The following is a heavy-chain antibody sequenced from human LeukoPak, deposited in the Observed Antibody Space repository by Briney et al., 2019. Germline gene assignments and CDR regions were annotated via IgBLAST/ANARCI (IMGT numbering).Heavy chain of an antibody. J-gene: IGHJ5*02. CDR3: ARGHTTVTNVHNWFDP. Sequence: SETLSLTCTVSGGSISSYYWSWIRQPPGKGLEWIGYIYYSGSTNYNPSLKSRVTISVDTSKNQFSLKLSSVTAADTAVYYCARGHTTVTNVHNWFDPWGQGTLVTVSS. CDR1: GGSISSYY. V-gene: IGHV4-59*12. D-gene: IGHD4-17*01. CDR2: IYYSGST.